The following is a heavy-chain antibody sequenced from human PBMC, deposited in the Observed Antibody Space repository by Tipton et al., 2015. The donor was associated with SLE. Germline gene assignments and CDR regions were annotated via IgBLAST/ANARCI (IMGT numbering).Heavy chain of an antibody. D-gene: IGHD1-1*01. Sequence: TLSLTCTVSGGSISSSSYYWGWIRQPPGKGLEWIGSIYYSGSTYYNPSLRSRVTISVDTSKNQFSLKLSSVTAADTAVYYCARAGRAWNLFDYWGQGTLVTVPS. CDR1: GGSISSSSYY. CDR2: IYYSGST. CDR3: ARAGRAWNLFDY. V-gene: IGHV4-39*07. J-gene: IGHJ4*02.